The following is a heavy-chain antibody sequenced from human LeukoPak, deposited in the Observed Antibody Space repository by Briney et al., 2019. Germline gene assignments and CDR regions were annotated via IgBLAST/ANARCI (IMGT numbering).Heavy chain of an antibody. CDR2: ISSSSSYI. D-gene: IGHD6-13*01. Sequence: GGSLRLSCAASGFTFSSYSMNWVRQAPGKGLEWVSSISSSSSYIYYADSVKGRFTISRDNAKNPLYLQMNSLRAEDTAVYYCASRIATAGSVDYWGQGTLVTVSS. CDR3: ASRIATAGSVDY. V-gene: IGHV3-21*01. CDR1: GFTFSSYS. J-gene: IGHJ4*02.